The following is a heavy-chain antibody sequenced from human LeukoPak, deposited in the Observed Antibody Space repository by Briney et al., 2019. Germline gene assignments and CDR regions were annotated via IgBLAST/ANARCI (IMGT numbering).Heavy chain of an antibody. V-gene: IGHV3-64*01. CDR1: GFTFSSYA. Sequence: PGGSLRLSCAASGFTFSSYAMHWVRQAPGKGLEYVSAIGSNGGSTYYANSVKGRFTISRDNSKNTLYLQMGSLRAEDMAVYYCARASRPYSGYDRGAFDIWGQGTVVTVSS. D-gene: IGHD5-12*01. J-gene: IGHJ3*02. CDR2: IGSNGGST. CDR3: ARASRPYSGYDRGAFDI.